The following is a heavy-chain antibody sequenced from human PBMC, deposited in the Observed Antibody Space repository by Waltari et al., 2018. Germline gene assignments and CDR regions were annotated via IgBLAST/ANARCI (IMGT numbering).Heavy chain of an antibody. CDR2: INPNSGGT. CDR1: GYTFTGYY. Sequence: QVQLVQSGAEVKKPGASVKVSCKASGYTFTGYYMHWVRQAPGQGLEWMGRINPNSGGTNYAQKFEGRVTMTRDTSISTAYMERSRLRSDDTAVYYCARDPYDVWSGSESMDVWGQGTTVTVSS. V-gene: IGHV1-2*06. CDR3: ARDPYDVWSGSESMDV. J-gene: IGHJ6*02. D-gene: IGHD3-3*01.